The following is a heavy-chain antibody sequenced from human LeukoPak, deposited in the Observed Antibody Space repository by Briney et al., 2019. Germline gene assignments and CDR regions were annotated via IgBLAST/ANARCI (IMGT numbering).Heavy chain of an antibody. V-gene: IGHV4-39*07. Sequence: SETLSLTCTVSGGSISSSSYYWGLIRQPPGKGLEWIGSIYYRGSTYYNPSLKSRVTISVDTSKNQFSLKLSSVTAADTAVYYCARSGSRGMDVWGQGTTVTVSS. CDR3: ARSGSRGMDV. CDR2: IYYRGST. D-gene: IGHD1-26*01. J-gene: IGHJ6*02. CDR1: GGSISSSSYY.